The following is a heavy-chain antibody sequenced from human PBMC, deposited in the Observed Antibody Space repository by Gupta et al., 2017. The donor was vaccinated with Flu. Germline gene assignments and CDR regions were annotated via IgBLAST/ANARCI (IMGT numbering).Heavy chain of an antibody. V-gene: IGHV3-23*01. Sequence: MSWVRQGPGGGLEWVSAISSSGISTYYADSVKGRFTISRDSSKNTLFLQLNSLRAEDTAVYYCTPSTPGSVTYWGQGTLVTVSS. J-gene: IGHJ4*02. CDR3: TPSTPGSVTY. D-gene: IGHD4-4*01. CDR2: ISSSGIST.